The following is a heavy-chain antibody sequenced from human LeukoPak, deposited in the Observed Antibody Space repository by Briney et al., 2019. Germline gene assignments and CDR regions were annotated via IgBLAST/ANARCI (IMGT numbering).Heavy chain of an antibody. CDR3: AKGHPRFGELFLFDY. D-gene: IGHD3-10*01. CDR1: GFTFSSYG. V-gene: IGHV3-30*18. J-gene: IGHJ4*02. CDR2: ISYDGSNK. Sequence: GGSLRLSCAASGFTFSSYGMHWVRQAPGKGLEWVAVISYDGSNKYYADSVKGRFTISRDNSKNTLYLQMNSLRAEDTAVYYCAKGHPRFGELFLFDYWGQGTLVTVSS.